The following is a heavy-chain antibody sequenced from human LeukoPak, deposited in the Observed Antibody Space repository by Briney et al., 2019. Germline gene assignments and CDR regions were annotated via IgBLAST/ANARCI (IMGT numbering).Heavy chain of an antibody. Sequence: SETLSLTCSVSGGSISNYYWSWIRQPPGKGLEWIAYIHNTGTTNYSPALKSRVTISVDTSKNQFSLKLSSVTAADTAVYYCARHSQSNGPWDSWGQGTLVTVSS. V-gene: IGHV4-59*08. J-gene: IGHJ4*02. CDR1: GGSISNYY. D-gene: IGHD2-8*01. CDR3: ARHSQSNGPWDS. CDR2: IHNTGTT.